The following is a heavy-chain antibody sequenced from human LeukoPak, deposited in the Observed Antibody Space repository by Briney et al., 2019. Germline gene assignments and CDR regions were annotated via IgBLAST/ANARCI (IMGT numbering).Heavy chain of an antibody. J-gene: IGHJ4*02. Sequence: SGGSLRLSCAASGFTFSSYGMHWVRQAPGKGLEWVAFIRYDGSNKYYADSVKGRFTISRDNSKNTLYLQMNSLRAEDTAVYYCAKDQEAYYDSSFDYWGQGTLVTVSS. CDR3: AKDQEAYYDSSFDY. CDR2: IRYDGSNK. V-gene: IGHV3-30*02. CDR1: GFTFSSYG. D-gene: IGHD3-22*01.